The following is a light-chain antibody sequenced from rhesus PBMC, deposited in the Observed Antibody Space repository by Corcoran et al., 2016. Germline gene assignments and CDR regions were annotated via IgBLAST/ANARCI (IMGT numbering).Light chain of an antibody. CDR1: QSLLHSNGNTY. V-gene: IGKV2-72*02. Sequence: DIVMTQTPLSLPITPGEPASISCRSSQSLLHSNGNTYLHWYLQKPGQSPQLLIYGGSNRASGVPDRLRGSGAGTDFTLKVSKVEVEDVGVYYCVQAIAFPSSFSQGTKVEIK. CDR3: VQAIAFPSS. J-gene: IGKJ2*01. CDR2: GGS.